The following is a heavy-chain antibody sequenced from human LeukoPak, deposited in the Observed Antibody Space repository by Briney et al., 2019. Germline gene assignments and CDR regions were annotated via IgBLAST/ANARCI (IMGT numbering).Heavy chain of an antibody. J-gene: IGHJ4*02. CDR3: ARAYHYDTLTGYFDRLAFDY. V-gene: IGHV3-30*04. Sequence: GGSLRLSCAASGFTFSSYAMHWVRQAPGKGLEWVAVILYDGSNKYYADSVKGRFTISRDNSKNTLYLQMNSLRAEDTAVYYCARAYHYDTLTGYFDRLAFDYWGQGTLVTVSS. CDR1: GFTFSSYA. D-gene: IGHD3-9*01. CDR2: ILYDGSNK.